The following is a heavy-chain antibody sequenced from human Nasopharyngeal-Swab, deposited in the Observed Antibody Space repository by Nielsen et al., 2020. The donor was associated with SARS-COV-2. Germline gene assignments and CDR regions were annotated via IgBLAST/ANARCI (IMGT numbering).Heavy chain of an antibody. J-gene: IGHJ4*02. CDR2: INHSGST. Sequence: ETLSLTCAVYGGSFSGYYWSWIRQPPGKGLEWVVEINHSGSTNYNPSLKSRVTISVDTSKNQFSLKLSSVTAADTAVYYCARDGEQQLVRRFDYWGQGTLVTVSS. V-gene: IGHV4-34*01. CDR1: GGSFSGYY. CDR3: ARDGEQQLVRRFDY. D-gene: IGHD6-13*01.